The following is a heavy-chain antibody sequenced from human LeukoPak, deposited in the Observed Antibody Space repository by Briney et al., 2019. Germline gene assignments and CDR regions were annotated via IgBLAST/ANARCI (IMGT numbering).Heavy chain of an antibody. CDR1: GFTFSSYA. Sequence: GGSLRLSCAASGFTFSSYAMHWVRQAPGKGLEWVAVISYDGSNKYYADSVKGRFTISRDNSKNTLYLHMNSLRAEDTAVYYCARGLYDYVWGSYRKTDAFDIWGQGTMVTVSS. CDR2: ISYDGSNK. V-gene: IGHV3-30-3*01. CDR3: ARGLYDYVWGSYRKTDAFDI. J-gene: IGHJ3*02. D-gene: IGHD3-16*02.